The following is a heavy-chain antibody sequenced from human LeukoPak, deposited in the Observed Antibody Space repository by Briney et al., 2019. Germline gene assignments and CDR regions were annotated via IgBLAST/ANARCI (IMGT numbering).Heavy chain of an antibody. CDR1: GGSVSSGDYY. Sequence: SETLSLTCTVSGGSVSSGDYYWSWIRQPPGKGLEWIGYIYYSGNTYYHPSLKSRLTISLDTSKNQFSLRLTSATAADTAVYYCARARRFAAAGTTAFDIWGQGTMVTVSS. CDR2: IYYSGNT. CDR3: ARARRFAAAGTTAFDI. J-gene: IGHJ3*02. D-gene: IGHD6-13*01. V-gene: IGHV4-30-4*01.